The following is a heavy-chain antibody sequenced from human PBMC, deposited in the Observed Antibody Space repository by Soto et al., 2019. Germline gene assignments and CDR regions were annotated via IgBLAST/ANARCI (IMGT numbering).Heavy chain of an antibody. CDR2: INPNSGGT. Sequence: ASVKVSCKASGYTFTGYYMHWVRQAPGQGLEWMGWINPNSGGTKYAQKFQGWVTMTRDTAISTAYMELSRLRSDDTAVYYCARANPPYSSSSPAYYYYGMDVWGQGTTVTVSS. CDR1: GYTFTGYY. CDR3: ARANPPYSSSSPAYYYYGMDV. D-gene: IGHD6-6*01. J-gene: IGHJ6*02. V-gene: IGHV1-2*04.